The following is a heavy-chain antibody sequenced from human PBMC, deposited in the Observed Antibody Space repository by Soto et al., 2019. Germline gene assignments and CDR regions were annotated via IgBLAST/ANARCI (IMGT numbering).Heavy chain of an antibody. Sequence: QLQLQESGPGLVKPSETLSLTCSVSGGSITSSGYYWGWIRQPPGKGLEWIGSVFYSGNTYHNPSLKSGVITSVDTSKNQFSLKLSSVAAADTAVYYCARHYGAFDPWGQGTLVTVSS. J-gene: IGHJ5*02. V-gene: IGHV4-39*01. CDR3: ARHYGAFDP. CDR2: VFYSGNT. CDR1: GGSITSSGYY. D-gene: IGHD4-17*01.